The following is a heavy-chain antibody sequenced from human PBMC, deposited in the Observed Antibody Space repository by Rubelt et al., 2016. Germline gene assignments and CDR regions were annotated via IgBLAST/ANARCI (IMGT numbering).Heavy chain of an antibody. CDR3: AKDEGLHY. Sequence: QVQLVESGGGVVQPGRSLRLSCAASGFTFSSYGMPWVRQAPGKWLEWVAGISYDGSTKYYADSVKGRFTISRDNSKNTLYLQMNSLRAEDTAVYYCAKDEGLHYWGQGTLVTVSS. V-gene: IGHV3-30*18. CDR2: ISYDGSTK. CDR1: GFTFSSYG. J-gene: IGHJ4*02.